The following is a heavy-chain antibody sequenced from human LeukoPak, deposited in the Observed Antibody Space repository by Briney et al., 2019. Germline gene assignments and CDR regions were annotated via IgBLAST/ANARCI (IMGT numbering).Heavy chain of an antibody. Sequence: ASVHVSCKASGYSFTGYYIHWVRQAPGQGLEWMGRINPNIGGTNYAQKFQVRLTMTRDTSISTAYMELSRLTSDDTAVYFCARGLEAITAIDYWGQGTLVTVSS. V-gene: IGHV1-2*02. CDR2: INPNIGGT. J-gene: IGHJ4*01. CDR3: ARGLEAITAIDY. D-gene: IGHD1-20*01. CDR1: GYSFTGYY.